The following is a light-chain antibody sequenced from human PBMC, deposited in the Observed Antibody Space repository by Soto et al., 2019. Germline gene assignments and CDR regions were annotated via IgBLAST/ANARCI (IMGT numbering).Light chain of an antibody. CDR1: QSVRSN. J-gene: IGKJ2*01. CDR3: QQYNDWPPYT. Sequence: EIVMTQSPATLSVSPGERATLSCRASQSVRSNLAWYQQKPGQPPRLLIYDASTRATGIPARFSGSASGTDFTLTISSLQSEDFAVYYCQQYNDWPPYTFGQGTKLEIK. V-gene: IGKV3-15*01. CDR2: DAS.